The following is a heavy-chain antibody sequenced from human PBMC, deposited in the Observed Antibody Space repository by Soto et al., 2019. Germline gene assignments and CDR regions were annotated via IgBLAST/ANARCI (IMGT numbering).Heavy chain of an antibody. Sequence: EVQLVESGGGLVQTGGSLRLSCAASGFTFSSYWMSWVRQAPGKGLEWVANIKQDGSEKYYVDSVNSRFTISRDNAKNSLYLQVNSLRVEDTAVYYCAREKRANGYFDYWGQGTLVTVSS. CDR3: AREKRANGYFDY. D-gene: IGHD6-25*01. CDR2: IKQDGSEK. V-gene: IGHV3-7*01. CDR1: GFTFSSYW. J-gene: IGHJ4*02.